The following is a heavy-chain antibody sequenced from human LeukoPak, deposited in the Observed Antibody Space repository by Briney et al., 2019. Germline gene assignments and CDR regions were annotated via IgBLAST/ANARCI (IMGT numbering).Heavy chain of an antibody. CDR2: IIPIFGTA. CDR1: GGTFSSYA. D-gene: IGHD3-10*01. CDR3: ARATSYGSGSSPFDY. V-gene: IGHV1-69*01. Sequence: SVKVSCKASGGTFSSYAISWVRQAPGQGLEWMGGIIPIFGTANYAQRFQGRVTITADESTSTAYMELSSLRSEDTAVYYCARATSYGSGSSPFDYWGQGTLVTVSS. J-gene: IGHJ4*02.